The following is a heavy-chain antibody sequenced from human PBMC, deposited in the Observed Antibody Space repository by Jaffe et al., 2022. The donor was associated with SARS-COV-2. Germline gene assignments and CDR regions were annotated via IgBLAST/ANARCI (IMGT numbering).Heavy chain of an antibody. D-gene: IGHD3-10*01. CDR3: WRSRYIGSSVYYYGMDV. V-gene: IGHV4-39*01. CDR1: GGSISYSGYD. J-gene: IGHJ6*02. CDR2: VYYSGST. Sequence: QLQLQESGPGLVQPSETLSLTCTVSGGSISYSGYDWGWIRQPPGKGLEWIGSVYYSGSTYPNPSLKSRVTVSVDISKNKFSLKLTSVTAADTAVYYCWRSRYIGSSVYYYGMDVWGQGTTVTVSS.